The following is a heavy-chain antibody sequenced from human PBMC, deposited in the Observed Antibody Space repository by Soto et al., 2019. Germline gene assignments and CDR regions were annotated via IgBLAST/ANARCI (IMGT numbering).Heavy chain of an antibody. J-gene: IGHJ5*02. CDR1: GYTFTSYA. CDR2: INAGNGNT. Sequence: QVQLVQSGAEEKKPGASVKVSCKASGYTFTSYAMHWVRQAPGQRLEWMGWINAGNGNTKYSQKFQGRVTITRDTSASTAYMELSSLRSEDTAVYYCARDQWLVLGWFDPWGQGTLVTVSS. V-gene: IGHV1-3*05. CDR3: ARDQWLVLGWFDP. D-gene: IGHD6-19*01.